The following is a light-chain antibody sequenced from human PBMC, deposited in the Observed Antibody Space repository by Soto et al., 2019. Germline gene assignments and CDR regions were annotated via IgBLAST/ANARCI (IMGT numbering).Light chain of an antibody. V-gene: IGLV2-14*01. CDR2: GVS. J-gene: IGLJ1*01. CDR1: SSDVGGYNY. Sequence: QSVLTQPASVSGSPGQSITISCTGTSSDVGGYNYVSWYQQHPGKAPKLMISGVSNRPSGVSNRFSGSKSGNTASLTISGLQTEDEADYYCISYTTSVTCVFGTGTKVTVL. CDR3: ISYTTSVTCV.